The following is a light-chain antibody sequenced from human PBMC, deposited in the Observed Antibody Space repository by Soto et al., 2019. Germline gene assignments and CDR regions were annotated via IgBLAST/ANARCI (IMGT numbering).Light chain of an antibody. Sequence: DIQMTQSPSTLSASVGDRVSITCRASQSISIWLAWYQQKPGQAPKLLISDASSLESGVPSRFSDSGSGTEFTLTISSLQPDDFATYFCQQYHYYWTFGQGTKVEVK. CDR2: DAS. CDR3: QQYHYYWT. CDR1: QSISIW. V-gene: IGKV1-5*01. J-gene: IGKJ1*01.